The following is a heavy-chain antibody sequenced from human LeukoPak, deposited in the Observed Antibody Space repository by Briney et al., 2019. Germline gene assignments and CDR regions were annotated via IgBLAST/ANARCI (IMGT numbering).Heavy chain of an antibody. CDR1: GFTFCISA. D-gene: IGHD2-15*01. V-gene: IGHV3-23*01. J-gene: IGHJ3*02. CDR2: ISYNGDGT. CDR3: AKSATSASFSNNFDI. Sequence: PGGSLRLSCAASGFTFCISAMNWVRQAPGKGLEWVSTISYNGDGTYYADSVQGRFTISRDNSKNKLYLEMNSRRDEGTAVLYSAKSATSASFSNNFDIWGLGTLVTVSS.